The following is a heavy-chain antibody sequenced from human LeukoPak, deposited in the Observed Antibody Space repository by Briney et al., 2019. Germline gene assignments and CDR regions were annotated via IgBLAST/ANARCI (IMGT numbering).Heavy chain of an antibody. CDR3: ASINYGGNSWFGYYYYGMDV. CDR1: GFTFSSYW. CDR2: INRVGSST. D-gene: IGHD4-23*01. V-gene: IGHV3-74*01. J-gene: IGHJ6*02. Sequence: PGGSMRLSCAASGFTFSSYWMHWVRQAPGKVLVWVSRINRVGSSTSYADSVKGRFTISRDNAKNPQYLKMNSLRDEDTDVYYCASINYGGNSWFGYYYYGMDVWGQGTTVTVSS.